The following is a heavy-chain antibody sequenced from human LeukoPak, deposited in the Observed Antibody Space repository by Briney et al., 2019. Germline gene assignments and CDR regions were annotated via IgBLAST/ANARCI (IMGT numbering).Heavy chain of an antibody. CDR3: ACLMTSVTIPDY. CDR1: GFAFSSYS. Sequence: GGSLRLSCAASGFAFSSYSMNWIRQAPGKGLEWVSSITTSSSHVYYADSVKGRFTISRDNAKNSLYLQLNRLRAEDTAVYYCACLMTSVTIPDYWGQGTLVTVSS. V-gene: IGHV3-21*01. D-gene: IGHD4-17*01. J-gene: IGHJ4*02. CDR2: ITTSSSHV.